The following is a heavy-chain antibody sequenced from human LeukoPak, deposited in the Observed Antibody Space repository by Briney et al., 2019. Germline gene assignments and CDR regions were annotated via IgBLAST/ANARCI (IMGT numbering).Heavy chain of an antibody. V-gene: IGHV3-30*18. CDR2: ISYDGSNK. Sequence: RRSLRLSSAASGFTFSSYGMHWVRQAPGKGLGWVAVISYDGSNKYYADSVKGRFTISRDNSKNTLYLQMNSLRAEDTAVYYCAKAGEYCSGGSCHNTYYYYGMDVWGQGTTVTVSS. CDR1: GFTFSSYG. CDR3: AKAGEYCSGGSCHNTYYYYGMDV. D-gene: IGHD2-15*01. J-gene: IGHJ6*02.